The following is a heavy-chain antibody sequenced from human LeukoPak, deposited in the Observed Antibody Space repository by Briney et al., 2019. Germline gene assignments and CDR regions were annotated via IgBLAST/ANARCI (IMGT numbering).Heavy chain of an antibody. CDR1: GGSISSSSYY. Sequence: SETLSLTCTVSGGSISSSSYYWGWIRQPPGKGLEWIGSIYYSGSTYYNPSLKSRVTISVDTSKNQFSLKLSSVTAADTAVYYCARDRFTVVTSSAFDIWGQGTMVTVSS. CDR3: ARDRFTVVTSSAFDI. D-gene: IGHD4-23*01. CDR2: IYYSGST. J-gene: IGHJ3*02. V-gene: IGHV4-39*07.